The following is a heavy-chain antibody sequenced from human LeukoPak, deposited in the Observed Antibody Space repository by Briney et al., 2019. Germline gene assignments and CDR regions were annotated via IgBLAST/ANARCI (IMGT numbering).Heavy chain of an antibody. CDR2: ISTDGSST. V-gene: IGHV3-74*01. J-gene: IGHJ3*02. Sequence: GGSLRLSCAASGFTFSSCWMHWVRQAPGKGLVWVSRISTDGSSTNSADSVKGRLTISRDNAKNTLYLQMNSLRAEDTAVYYCVREYSSSSGRAFDIWGQGTMVTVSP. CDR3: VREYSSSSGRAFDI. D-gene: IGHD6-6*01. CDR1: GFTFSSCW.